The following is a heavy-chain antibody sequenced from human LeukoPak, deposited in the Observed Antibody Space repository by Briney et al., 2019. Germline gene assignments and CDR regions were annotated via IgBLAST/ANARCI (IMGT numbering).Heavy chain of an antibody. Sequence: SVKVSCKATGCTFSNYGISWVRQAPGQGLEWMGGVIPLLGTANYAQKFQGRVTIIADEFTDTAYMELHSLRSEDTAVYYCARDGTSSGEHQQFDFWGQGTLVTVSS. V-gene: IGHV1-69*13. CDR3: ARDGTSSGEHQQFDF. CDR1: GCTFSNYG. J-gene: IGHJ4*02. D-gene: IGHD6-19*01. CDR2: VIPLLGTA.